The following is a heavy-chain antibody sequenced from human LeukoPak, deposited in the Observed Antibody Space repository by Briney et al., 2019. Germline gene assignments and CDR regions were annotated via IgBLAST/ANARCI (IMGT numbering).Heavy chain of an antibody. J-gene: IGHJ4*02. CDR1: GFTFSSSA. D-gene: IGHD1-26*01. CDR2: ISGSGGST. CDR3: AKGYYSSGGNYFDY. Sequence: PGGSLRLSCAASGFTFSSSAMTWGRQAPEEGLEWVSSISGSGGSTYYADSVKGRFTISRDISKNTLYLQMNSLRAEDAALYYCAKGYYSSGGNYFDYWGQGTLVTVSS. V-gene: IGHV3-23*01.